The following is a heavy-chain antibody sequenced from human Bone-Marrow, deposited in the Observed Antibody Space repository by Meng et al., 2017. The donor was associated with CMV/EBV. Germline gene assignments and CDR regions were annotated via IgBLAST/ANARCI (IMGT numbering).Heavy chain of an antibody. D-gene: IGHD6-6*01. Sequence: AAVKVSCKASGYNFTSYGISWVRQAPGQGLEWMGWISAYNGNTNYAQKLQGRVTMTTDTSTSTAYMALGSLSSDDTAVYSCARSSSFFRGDYWGQGTLVTVSS. CDR3: ARSSSFFRGDY. CDR2: ISAYNGNT. CDR1: GYNFTSYG. V-gene: IGHV1-18*01. J-gene: IGHJ4*02.